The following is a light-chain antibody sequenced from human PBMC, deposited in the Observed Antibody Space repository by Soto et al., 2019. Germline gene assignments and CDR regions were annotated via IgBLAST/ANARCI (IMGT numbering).Light chain of an antibody. Sequence: EIVLTQSPDTLSLSPGERATLSCRASQSVRSNYLAGYQQKPGQAPRFLIYDASSRATGIPDRFSGSGSGTDFTLTISRLEPEDFAVYYCPQYGSSPLPFGGGTKVEIK. CDR1: QSVRSNY. J-gene: IGKJ4*01. CDR2: DAS. CDR3: PQYGSSPLP. V-gene: IGKV3-20*01.